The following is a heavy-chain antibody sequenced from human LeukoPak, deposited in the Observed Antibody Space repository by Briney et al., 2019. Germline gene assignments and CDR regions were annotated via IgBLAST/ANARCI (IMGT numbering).Heavy chain of an antibody. CDR2: IYYSGST. J-gene: IGHJ4*02. Sequence: PSETLSLTCTVSGGSVSSGSCYWSWIRQPPGKGLEWIGYIYYSGSTNYNPSLKSRVTISVDTSKNQFSLKLSSVTAADTAVYYCARGIRGWELLSGFDYWGQGTLVTVSS. D-gene: IGHD1-26*01. V-gene: IGHV4-61*01. CDR1: GGSVSSGSCY. CDR3: ARGIRGWELLSGFDY.